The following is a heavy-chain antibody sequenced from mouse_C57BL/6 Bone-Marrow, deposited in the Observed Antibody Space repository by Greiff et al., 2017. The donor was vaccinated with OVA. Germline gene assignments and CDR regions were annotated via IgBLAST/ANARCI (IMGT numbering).Heavy chain of an antibody. Sequence: VQLKQSGAELVRPGASVKLSCTASGFNIKDDYMHWVKQRPEQGLEWIGWIDPEDGDTEYASKFQGKATITADTSSNTAYLQLSSLTSEDTAVYYCTFYHAAWFAYWGQGTLVTVSA. CDR3: TFYHAAWFAY. V-gene: IGHV14-4*01. CDR2: IDPEDGDT. CDR1: GFNIKDDY. D-gene: IGHD2-1*01. J-gene: IGHJ3*01.